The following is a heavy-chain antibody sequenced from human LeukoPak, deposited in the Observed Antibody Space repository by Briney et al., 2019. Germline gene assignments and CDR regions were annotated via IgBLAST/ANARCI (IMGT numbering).Heavy chain of an antibody. D-gene: IGHD2-21*02. J-gene: IGHJ4*02. Sequence: GGSLRLSCAASGFTFSTYSMNWVRQAPGKGLEWVSYISGSSNTIYYADSVKGRFTISRDNAKNSLYLQMNSLRAEDTAVYYCASMTTYCGGDCHFFDYWGQGTLVTVSS. CDR2: ISGSSNTI. V-gene: IGHV3-48*04. CDR3: ASMTTYCGGDCHFFDY. CDR1: GFTFSTYS.